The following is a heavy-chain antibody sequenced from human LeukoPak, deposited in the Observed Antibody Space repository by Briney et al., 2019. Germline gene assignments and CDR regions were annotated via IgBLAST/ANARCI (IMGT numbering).Heavy chain of an antibody. CDR3: ARDSSGTTVTTDGMDV. D-gene: IGHD4-17*01. CDR1: GGSISSGGYY. J-gene: IGHJ6*02. CDR2: IYYSGST. Sequence: SETLSLTCTVSGGSISSGGYYWRWIRQHPGKGLEWIGYIYYSGSTYYNPSLKSRVTISVATSKNQSSLKLSSVTAADTAVYYCARDSSGTTVTTDGMDVWGQGTTVTVSS. V-gene: IGHV4-31*03.